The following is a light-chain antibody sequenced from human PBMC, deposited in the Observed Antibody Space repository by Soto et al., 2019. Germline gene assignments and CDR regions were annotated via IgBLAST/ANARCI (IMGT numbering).Light chain of an antibody. CDR2: DAS. J-gene: IGKJ5*01. CDR1: QSVSSG. V-gene: IGKV3-15*01. CDR3: QQYNNWPLPT. Sequence: EIVMTQSPATLSVSPGERATLSCRASQSVSSGLAWYQQNPGQAPRLLIYDASTRATGIPARFSGSGSGTEFTLTISSLQSEDIAVYYRQQYNNWPLPTFGQGTRLEIK.